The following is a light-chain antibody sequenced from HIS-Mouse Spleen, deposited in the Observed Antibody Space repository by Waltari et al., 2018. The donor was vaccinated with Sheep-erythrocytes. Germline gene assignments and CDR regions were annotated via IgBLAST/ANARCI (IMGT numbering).Light chain of an antibody. CDR2: AAS. J-gene: IGKJ2*01. V-gene: IGKV1-39*01. CDR3: QQSYSTPYT. Sequence: DIQMTQSPSSPSASVGDRVTITCRASQSISSYLNCYQQKPGNAPKLLIYAASSLQSGVPSRFSCSGSGTDFTLTISSLQPEDFATYYCQQSYSTPYTFGQGTKLEIK. CDR1: QSISSY.